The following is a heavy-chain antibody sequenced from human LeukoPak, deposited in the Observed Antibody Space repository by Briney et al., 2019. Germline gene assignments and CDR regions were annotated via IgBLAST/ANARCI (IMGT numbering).Heavy chain of an antibody. D-gene: IGHD2-21*02. J-gene: IGHJ4*02. CDR3: AHRRDYNGDWDGGLFDF. CDR1: GFSLTSRPVG. Sequence: SGPTLVKPTETLTLTCSFSGFSLTSRPVGVGWICQPPGKALEWLGFAYWDDDNRYNPSLKSRLTVTKDTSKNQVVLTMTNMDPVDTGTYHCAHRRDYNGDWDGGLFDFWGQGILVTVSS. CDR2: AYWDDDN. V-gene: IGHV2-5*02.